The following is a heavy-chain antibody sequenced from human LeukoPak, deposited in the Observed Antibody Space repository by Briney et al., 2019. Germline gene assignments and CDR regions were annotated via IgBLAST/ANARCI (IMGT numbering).Heavy chain of an antibody. CDR3: ARGRSAIYCSSTSCSQAIYYMDV. CDR2: MNPNSGNT. D-gene: IGHD2-2*01. Sequence: ASVKVSCKAYGYTFTGYYMHWVRQAPGQGLEWMGWMNPNSGNTGYAQKFQGRVTMTRNTSISTAYMELSSLRSEDTAVYYCARGRSAIYCSSTSCSQAIYYMDVWGKGTTVTISS. J-gene: IGHJ6*03. V-gene: IGHV1-8*02. CDR1: GYTFTGYY.